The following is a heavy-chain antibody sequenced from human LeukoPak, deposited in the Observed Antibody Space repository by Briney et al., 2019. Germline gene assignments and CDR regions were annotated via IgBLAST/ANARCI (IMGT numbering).Heavy chain of an antibody. Sequence: PSETLSLTCAVYGGSFSGYYWSWIRQPRGKGLEWIGEINHSGSTNYNPSLKSRVTISVDTSKNRFSLKLSSVTAADTAVYYCARGRGQFDPWGQGTLVTVSS. CDR3: ARGRGQFDP. V-gene: IGHV4-34*01. CDR1: GGSFSGYY. J-gene: IGHJ5*02. CDR2: INHSGST. D-gene: IGHD3-10*01.